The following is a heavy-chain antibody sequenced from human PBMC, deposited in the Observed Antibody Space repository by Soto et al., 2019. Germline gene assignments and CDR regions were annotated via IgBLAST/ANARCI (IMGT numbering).Heavy chain of an antibody. V-gene: IGHV4-59*01. CDR1: GASITNYY. CDR3: ATVSAILGVVSSFAY. Sequence: SETLSLTCTVSGASITNYYWGWIRQPPGKGLEWTGYIYYSGTTNYNPSLKSRVTMSVDTSKNQFSLKLTSVTAADTAVYYCATVSAILGVVSSFAYWGQGTLVTVSS. CDR2: IYYSGTT. D-gene: IGHD3-3*01. J-gene: IGHJ4*02.